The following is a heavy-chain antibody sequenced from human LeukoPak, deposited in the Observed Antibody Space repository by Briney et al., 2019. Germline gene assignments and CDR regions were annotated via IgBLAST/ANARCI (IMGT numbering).Heavy chain of an antibody. Sequence: GSSVKVSCKASGGTFSSYAINWVRQATGQGREWMGWMNPNSGNTGYAQKFQGRVTITRNTSISTAYMELSSLRSEDTAVYYCARGLYSSSWLDYYYYYMDVWGKGTTVTVSS. CDR1: GGTFSSYA. J-gene: IGHJ6*03. V-gene: IGHV1-8*03. CDR3: ARGLYSSSWLDYYYYYMDV. D-gene: IGHD6-13*01. CDR2: MNPNSGNT.